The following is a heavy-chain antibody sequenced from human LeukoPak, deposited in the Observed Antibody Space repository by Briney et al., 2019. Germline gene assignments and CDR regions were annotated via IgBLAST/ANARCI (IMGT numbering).Heavy chain of an antibody. Sequence: GGSLRLSCAASGFTFSSYGMSWVRQAPGKGLEWVSAISGSGGGTYYAASVKGRFTISRDHSRSTLYLQMNSLRAGDTAIYYCAKWDRDYGGSHYLDYWGQGTLVTVSA. CDR3: AKWDRDYGGSHYLDY. J-gene: IGHJ4*02. V-gene: IGHV3-23*01. D-gene: IGHD4-23*01. CDR1: GFTFSSYG. CDR2: ISGSGGGT.